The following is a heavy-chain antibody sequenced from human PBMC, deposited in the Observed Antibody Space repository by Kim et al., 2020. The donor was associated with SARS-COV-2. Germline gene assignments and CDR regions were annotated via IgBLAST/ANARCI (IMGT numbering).Heavy chain of an antibody. CDR3: AKERRKYCSGGSCHLEY. J-gene: IGHJ4*02. Sequence: AQGRFTISRDNSKNTLYLQMNNLRAEDTAVYYCAKERRKYCSGGSCHLEYWGQETLVTVSS. V-gene: IGHV3-33*06. D-gene: IGHD2-15*01.